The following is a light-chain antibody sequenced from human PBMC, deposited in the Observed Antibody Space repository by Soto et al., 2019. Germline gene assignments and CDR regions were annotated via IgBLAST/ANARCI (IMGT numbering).Light chain of an antibody. CDR1: QSVRSN. CDR2: GVS. CDR3: QQYNNWWT. J-gene: IGKJ1*01. V-gene: IGKV3-15*01. Sequence: EIVMTQSPATLSVSPGERATLSCRASQSVRSNLAWYQQKPGQAPRLLIYGVSTRATGIPDRFSGSGSGTEFTLTISSLQSEDFGVYYCQQYNNWWTFGQGTKVDIK.